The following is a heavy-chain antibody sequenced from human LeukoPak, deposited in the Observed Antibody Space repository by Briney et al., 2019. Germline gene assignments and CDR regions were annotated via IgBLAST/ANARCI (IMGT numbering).Heavy chain of an antibody. Sequence: GGSLRLSCAASGFTFSSYSMNWVRQAPGKGLEWVSSISSSSSYIYYADSVKGRFTISRDSAENSLYLQMNSLRAEDTAVYYCARGLPAHNWFDPWGQGTLVTVSS. V-gene: IGHV3-21*01. J-gene: IGHJ5*02. D-gene: IGHD2-2*01. CDR3: ARGLPAHNWFDP. CDR1: GFTFSSYS. CDR2: ISSSSSYI.